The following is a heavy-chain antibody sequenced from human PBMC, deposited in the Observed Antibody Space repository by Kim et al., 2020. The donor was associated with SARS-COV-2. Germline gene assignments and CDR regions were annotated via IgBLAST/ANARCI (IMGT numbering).Heavy chain of an antibody. V-gene: IGHV3-23*01. CDR1: GFTFSHFA. Sequence: GGSLRLSCAASGFTFSHFAMNWVRQAPGQGLEWVSTISGSGGHTYYADSVKGRFTISRDNSNDTLYLQMTSLRADDTTIYYCAKLPIKELLPNALDYWGQRTLVDVSS. CDR2: ISGSGGHT. J-gene: IGHJ4*02. D-gene: IGHD2-21*01. CDR3: AKLPIKELLPNALDY.